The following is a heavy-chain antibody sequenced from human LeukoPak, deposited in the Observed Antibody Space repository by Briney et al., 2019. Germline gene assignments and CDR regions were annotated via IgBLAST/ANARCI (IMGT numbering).Heavy chain of an antibody. Sequence: GGSLRLSCAVSGFTLSSYWMHWVRQAPGKGLVWVSRIASDGTTIDYADSVKGRFTISRDNANNTLYLQMNSLRAEDAGVYYCARGLTLLGYCSGTSCLMNYWGQGTLVTVSS. D-gene: IGHD2-2*01. J-gene: IGHJ4*02. V-gene: IGHV3-74*01. CDR1: GFTLSSYW. CDR3: ARGLTLLGYCSGTSCLMNY. CDR2: IASDGTTI.